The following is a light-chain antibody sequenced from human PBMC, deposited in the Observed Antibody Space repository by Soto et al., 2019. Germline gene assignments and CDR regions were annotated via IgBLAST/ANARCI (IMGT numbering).Light chain of an antibody. CDR1: QSVVYSDGNTY. CDR2: TVS. V-gene: IGKV2-30*01. J-gene: IGKJ1*01. Sequence: DVVRGHCPLSLTFTVGQPASIACMSRQSVVYSDGNTYLNWFQQRPGQSPRRLIYTVSNRDSGVPDRFSGSGSGTDFTLKISRVEAEDVGVYYCMQCRHWPWTFGQGTKVDI. CDR3: MQCRHWPWT.